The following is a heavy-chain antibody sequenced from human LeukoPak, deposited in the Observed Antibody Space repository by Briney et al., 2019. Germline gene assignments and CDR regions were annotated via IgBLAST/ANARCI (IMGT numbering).Heavy chain of an antibody. CDR3: ARESTLRGSGYYTGWGYYYYYYMDV. J-gene: IGHJ6*03. D-gene: IGHD3-3*01. V-gene: IGHV3-48*03. CDR1: GFTFSSYE. Sequence: GGSLRLSCAASGFTFSSYEMNWVRQAPGKGLEWVSYISSSGSTIYYADSVKGRFTISRDNAKNSLYLQMNSLRAEDTALYYCARESTLRGSGYYTGWGYYYYYYMDVWGKGTTVTVSS. CDR2: ISSSGSTI.